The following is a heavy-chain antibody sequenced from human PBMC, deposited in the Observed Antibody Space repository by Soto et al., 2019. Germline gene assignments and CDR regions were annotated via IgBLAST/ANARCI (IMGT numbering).Heavy chain of an antibody. D-gene: IGHD6-13*01. V-gene: IGHV3-72*01. CDR2: IRNKGNSHTT. Sequence: GGSLRLSCAASGFTFSDHYMDWVRQAPGKGLEWVGRIRNKGNSHTTEYAASVKGRFTVSRDDSKNSLYLQMNNLKIEDTAVYYCTRGAGAAASLDYYYYGLDVWGQGTTVTAP. CDR1: GFTFSDHY. CDR3: TRGAGAAASLDYYYYGLDV. J-gene: IGHJ6*02.